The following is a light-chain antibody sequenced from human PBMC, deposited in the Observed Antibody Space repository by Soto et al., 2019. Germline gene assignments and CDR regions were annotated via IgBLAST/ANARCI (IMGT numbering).Light chain of an antibody. CDR2: ANI. CDR1: SSNIGANYD. J-gene: IGLJ1*01. Sequence: QSVLTQPPSVSGAPGQRVTISCTGSSSNIGANYDVHWCQSLPGTAPKLLIYANINRPSGVPDRFSGSKSGTSASLAITGLQAEDEADYYCQSYDNSLSGSYVFGAGTKVTVL. V-gene: IGLV1-40*01. CDR3: QSYDNSLSGSYV.